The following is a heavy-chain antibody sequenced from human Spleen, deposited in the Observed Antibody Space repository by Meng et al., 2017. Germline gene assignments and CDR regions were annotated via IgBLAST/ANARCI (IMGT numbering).Heavy chain of an antibody. J-gene: IGHJ4*02. CDR2: INAVFGTT. Sequence: SVKVSCKASGGTFSSYAISWVRQAPGQGLEWMGGINAVFGTTNYAQKFQDRVTITSDESTSTVYMELTRLTSEDTAVYFCARKAGNCISTTCYSLDYWGQGTRATVSS. CDR3: ARKAGNCISTTCYSLDY. CDR1: GGTFSSYA. V-gene: IGHV1-69*13. D-gene: IGHD2-2*01.